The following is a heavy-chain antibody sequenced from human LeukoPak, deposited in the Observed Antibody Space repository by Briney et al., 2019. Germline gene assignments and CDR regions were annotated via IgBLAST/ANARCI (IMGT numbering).Heavy chain of an antibody. CDR1: GFTFSSYW. J-gene: IGHJ5*02. CDR2: ISGSGANT. V-gene: IGHV3-23*01. D-gene: IGHD3-22*01. CDR3: AKDRGDYYHSPRFDP. Sequence: PGGSLRLSCAASGFTFSSYWMSWVRQAPGKGREWVSAISGSGANTNYADSVKGRFTISRDNSKNILYLQMNSLRAEDTAVYYCAKDRGDYYHSPRFDPWGQGTLVTVSS.